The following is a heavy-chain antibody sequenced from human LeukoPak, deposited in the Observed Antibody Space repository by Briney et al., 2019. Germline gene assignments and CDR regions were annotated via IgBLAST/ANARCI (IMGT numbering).Heavy chain of an antibody. D-gene: IGHD3-22*01. J-gene: IGHJ3*02. CDR2: VYHSGSP. CDR1: GYSISSGYY. CDR3: ARAQRSYDSSGYLRPYAFDI. V-gene: IGHV4-38-2*01. Sequence: SETLSLTCAVSGYSISSGYYWGWIRQPPGKGLEWIGNVYHSGSPYYNPSLKSRVTISVDTSKNQFSLKVSSVTVADTAVYYCARAQRSYDSSGYLRPYAFDIWGQGTMVTVSS.